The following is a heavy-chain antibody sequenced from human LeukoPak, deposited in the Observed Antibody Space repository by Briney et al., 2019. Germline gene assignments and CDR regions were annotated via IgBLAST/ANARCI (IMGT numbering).Heavy chain of an antibody. CDR3: ARDVITMIVVYAFDI. CDR1: GGSISSSSYY. D-gene: IGHD3-22*01. V-gene: IGHV4-39*07. CDR2: IYYSGST. Sequence: PSETLSLTCTVSGGSISSSSYYWGWIRQPPGKGLEWIGSIYYSGSTYYNPSLKSRVTISVDTSKNQFSLKLSSVTAADTAVYYCARDVITMIVVYAFDIWGQGTMVTVSS. J-gene: IGHJ3*02.